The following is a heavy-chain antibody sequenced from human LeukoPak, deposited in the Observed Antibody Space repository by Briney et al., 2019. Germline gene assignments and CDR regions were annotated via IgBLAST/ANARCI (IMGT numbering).Heavy chain of an antibody. CDR1: GFAVSSNY. CDR2: IYSTGTT. CDR3: ARDRGPGWFDP. Sequence: GGSLRLSCAASGFAVSSNYVSWVRQAPGKGLEWVSVIYSTGTTFYADSVEGRFTISRDNSKNTVYLQMNGLRPEDTAVYYCARDRGPGWFDPWGQGTLVTVSS. J-gene: IGHJ5*02. V-gene: IGHV3-66*03. D-gene: IGHD3-10*01.